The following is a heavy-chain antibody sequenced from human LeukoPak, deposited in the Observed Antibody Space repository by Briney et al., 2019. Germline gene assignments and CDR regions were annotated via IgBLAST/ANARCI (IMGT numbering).Heavy chain of an antibody. CDR3: ARDGGFFDWYFDY. CDR2: IWYDGSNK. CDR1: GSTFSSYG. J-gene: IGHJ4*02. V-gene: IGHV3-33*08. Sequence: GRSLRLSCAASGSTFSSYGMHWVRQAPGKGLEWVAVIWYDGSNKYYADSVKGRFTISRDNSKNTLYLQMNSLRAEDTAVYYCARDGGFFDWYFDYWGQGTLVTVSS. D-gene: IGHD3-9*01.